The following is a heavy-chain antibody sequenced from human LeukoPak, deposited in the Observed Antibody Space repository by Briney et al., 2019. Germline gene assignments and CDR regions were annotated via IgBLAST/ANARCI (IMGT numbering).Heavy chain of an antibody. V-gene: IGHV3-53*01. CDR3: AREPLTGYYGFEY. Sequence: PGGSLRLSCAASGFTVSSYFMSWVRQAPGRGLEWVSVIYSGGLTYYADTVKGRFTISRDNSRNTLYLQMSSLRAEDTAVYYCAREPLTGYYGFEYWGQGTLVTVSS. J-gene: IGHJ4*02. D-gene: IGHD3-9*01. CDR1: GFTVSSYF. CDR2: IYSGGLT.